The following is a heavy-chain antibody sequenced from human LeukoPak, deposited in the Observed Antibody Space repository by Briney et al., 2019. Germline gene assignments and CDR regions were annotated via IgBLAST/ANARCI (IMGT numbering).Heavy chain of an antibody. CDR2: IYTSGST. V-gene: IGHV4-61*02. J-gene: IGHJ5*02. D-gene: IGHD2-15*01. CDR3: AGDWSCSGGSCYSGDWFDP. Sequence: KTSQTLSLTCTVSGGSISSGSYYWSWIRQPAGKGLEWIGRIYTSGSTNYNPSLKSRVTISVDTSKNQFSLKLSSVTAADTAVYYCAGDWSCSGGSCYSGDWFDPWGQGTLVTVSS. CDR1: GGSISSGSYY.